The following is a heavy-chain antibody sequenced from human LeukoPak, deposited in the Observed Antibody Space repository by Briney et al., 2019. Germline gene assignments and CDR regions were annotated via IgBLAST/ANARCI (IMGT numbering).Heavy chain of an antibody. CDR3: ARDPRGYTGYDFREPDTYYFDH. J-gene: IGHJ4*02. D-gene: IGHD5-12*01. CDR1: GFTFTAYA. Sequence: SGGSLRLSCTASGFTFTAYAMTWVRQAPGKGLEWVSEISGDGGTTSYADSVKGRFTVSRDNSKTTVYLQMNSLRAEDTAVYFCARDPRGYTGYDFREPDTYYFDHWGQGTLVTVSS. V-gene: IGHV3-23*01. CDR2: ISGDGGTT.